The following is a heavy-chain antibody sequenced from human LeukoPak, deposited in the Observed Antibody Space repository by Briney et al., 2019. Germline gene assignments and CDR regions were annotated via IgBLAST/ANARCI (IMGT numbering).Heavy chain of an antibody. CDR1: GGSITTYY. D-gene: IGHD4-17*01. CDR2: VYYTGST. Sequence: SETLSLTCTVSGGSITTYYWSWIRQPPGKGLEWIGYVYYTGSTNYNPSLQSRVTISVDTSKNQFSLKLSSVTAADTAVYYCARARGGGYGDYDYWGQGTLVTVSS. V-gene: IGHV4-59*01. J-gene: IGHJ4*02. CDR3: ARARGGGYGDYDY.